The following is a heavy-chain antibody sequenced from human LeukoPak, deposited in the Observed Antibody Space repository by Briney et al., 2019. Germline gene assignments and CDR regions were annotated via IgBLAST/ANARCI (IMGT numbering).Heavy chain of an antibody. CDR2: IYYSGST. J-gene: IGHJ4*02. Sequence: SETLSLTCTVSGGSISSYYWSWIRQPPGKGLEWIGYIYYSGSTNYNPSLKSRVTISVDTSKNQFSLKLSSVTAADTAVYYCARGGLDVLRFLGWFYFDYWGQGTLVTVSS. CDR3: ARGGLDVLRFLGWFYFDY. CDR1: GGSISSYY. V-gene: IGHV4-59*01. D-gene: IGHD3-3*01.